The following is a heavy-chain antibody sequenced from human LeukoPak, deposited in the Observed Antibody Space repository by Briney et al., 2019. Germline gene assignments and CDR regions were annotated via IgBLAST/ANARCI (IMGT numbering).Heavy chain of an antibody. D-gene: IGHD5-24*01. CDR2: IRYDGSNK. Sequence: GGSLRLPCAASGFTFSSYGMHWVRQAPGKGLEWVAFIRYDGSNKYYADSVKGRFTISRDNSKNTLYLQMNSLRAEDTAVYYCAKDWPDGLHDAFDIWGQGTMVTVSS. CDR3: AKDWPDGLHDAFDI. CDR1: GFTFSSYG. J-gene: IGHJ3*02. V-gene: IGHV3-30*02.